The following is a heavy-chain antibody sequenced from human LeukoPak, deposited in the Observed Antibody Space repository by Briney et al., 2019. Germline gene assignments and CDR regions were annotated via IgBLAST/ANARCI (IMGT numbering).Heavy chain of an antibody. CDR2: VFHSGST. CDR1: GGSMSSYY. CDR3: ARDSSGYYRIVY. D-gene: IGHD3-22*01. J-gene: IGHJ4*02. V-gene: IGHV4-59*08. Sequence: PSETLSLTCTVSGGSMSSYYWSWIRQPPGKGLEGIGYVFHSGSTNYNPSLKSRVTISVDTSKNQFSLNLTSVTAPDTAVYYCARDSSGYYRIVYWGQGTLVTVSS.